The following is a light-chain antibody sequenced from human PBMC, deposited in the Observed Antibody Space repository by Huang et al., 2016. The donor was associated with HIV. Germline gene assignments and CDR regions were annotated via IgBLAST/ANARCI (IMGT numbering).Light chain of an antibody. CDR1: RSVSNN. V-gene: IGKV3-15*01. CDR3: HQYNNWLLS. CDR2: GSS. Sequence: EIVMTQSPATLSVSPGQRVTLSCRASRSVSNNLAWYQRRHGQAPRLLIYGSSTRAPGIPARFSGSGSGTDFSLTISSLQSEDFALYYCHQYNNWLLSFGGGTRV. J-gene: IGKJ4*01.